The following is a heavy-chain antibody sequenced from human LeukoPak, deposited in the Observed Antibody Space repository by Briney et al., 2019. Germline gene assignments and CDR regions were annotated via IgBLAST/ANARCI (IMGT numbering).Heavy chain of an antibody. CDR3: ARNNGGHP. D-gene: IGHD3-16*01. J-gene: IGHJ5*02. Sequence: PGGSLRLSCAASGFTFTSYWMTWVRQAPGKGLEWVANIKQDGSEKYYVDSVRGRFTISRDNAKNSVYLQMNSLRAEDTAVYYCARNNGGHPWGQGTLVTVSS. CDR2: IKQDGSEK. CDR1: GFTFTSYW. V-gene: IGHV3-7*01.